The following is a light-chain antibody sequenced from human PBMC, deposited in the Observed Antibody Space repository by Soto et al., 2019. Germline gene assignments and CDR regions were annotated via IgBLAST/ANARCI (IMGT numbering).Light chain of an antibody. J-gene: IGKJ1*01. CDR1: QSVNSNY. Sequence: ENVLTQSPGTLSLSPGERATVSCRASQSVNSNYLAWYQQRPGQAPRLLIYGASSRATGIPDRFSGGGSETEFTLTISRLEPEDFAVYYCQQYCRSPPTFGQGTKVESK. CDR2: GAS. V-gene: IGKV3-20*01. CDR3: QQYCRSPPT.